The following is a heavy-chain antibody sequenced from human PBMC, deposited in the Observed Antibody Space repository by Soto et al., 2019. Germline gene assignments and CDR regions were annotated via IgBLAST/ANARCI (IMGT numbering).Heavy chain of an antibody. D-gene: IGHD6-13*01. V-gene: IGHV1-18*01. CDR2: ISAYNGNT. J-gene: IGHJ6*02. CDR1: GGTFSSYS. CDR3: ARARLRPAAYGMDV. Sequence: GASVKVSCKASGGTFSSYSISWVRQAPGQGLEWMGWISAYNGNTNYAQKLQGRVTMTTDTSTSTAYMELRSLRSDDTAVYYCARARLRPAAYGMDVWGQGTTVTVSS.